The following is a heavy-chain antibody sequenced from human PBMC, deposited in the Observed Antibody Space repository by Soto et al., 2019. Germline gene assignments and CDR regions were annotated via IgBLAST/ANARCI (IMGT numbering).Heavy chain of an antibody. CDR2: INPNSGGT. CDR3: ARDQDTMAYYYYGKDV. J-gene: IGHJ6*02. V-gene: IGHV1-2*02. Sequence: QVQLVQSGAEVKKPGASVKVSCKASGYTFTGYDMHWVRQAPGQGLEWMGWINPNSGGTNYAQKFQGRVTMTRDTSISPAFMELSRLRSDDTAVYYCARDQDTMAYYYYGKDVWRQGTTLTVSS. D-gene: IGHD3-10*01. CDR1: GYTFTGYD.